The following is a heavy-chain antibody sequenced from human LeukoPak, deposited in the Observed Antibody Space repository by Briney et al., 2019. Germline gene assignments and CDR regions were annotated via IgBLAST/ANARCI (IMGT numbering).Heavy chain of an antibody. CDR3: ARPRRGYYDSSGYYPFGY. CDR1: GYTFTGYY. D-gene: IGHD3-22*01. CDR2: INPNSGGT. Sequence: APVKVSCKASGYTFTGYYMHWVRQAPGQGLEWMGLINPNSGGTNYAQKFQGRVTTTRDTSISTAYMELSSLRSEDTAVYYCARPRRGYYDSSGYYPFGYWGQGTLVTVSS. J-gene: IGHJ4*02. V-gene: IGHV1-2*02.